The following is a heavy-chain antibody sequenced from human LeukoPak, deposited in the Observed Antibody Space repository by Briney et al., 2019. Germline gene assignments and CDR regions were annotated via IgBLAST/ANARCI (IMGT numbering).Heavy chain of an antibody. Sequence: SETLSLTCAVYGGSFSGYYWSWIRQPPGKGLERIGEINHSGSTNYNPSLKSRVTISVDTSKNQFSLKLSSVTAADTAVYYCARLTMIVVVDWFDPWGQGTLVTVSS. V-gene: IGHV4-34*01. CDR3: ARLTMIVVVDWFDP. CDR1: GGSFSGYY. CDR2: INHSGST. J-gene: IGHJ5*02. D-gene: IGHD3-22*01.